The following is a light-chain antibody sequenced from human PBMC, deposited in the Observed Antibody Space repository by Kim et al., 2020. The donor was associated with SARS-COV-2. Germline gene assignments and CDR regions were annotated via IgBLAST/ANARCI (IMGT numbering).Light chain of an antibody. CDR1: TSNIGNDY. CDR3: AAWDDSLRGV. Sequence: PGQRVTSSCSGRTSNIGNDYFSGYQQLPGMAPKLLISKSAQRPSGVPDRFSGSKSGTSASLAISGLRSEDEADYYCAAWDDSLRGVFGGGTQLTVL. J-gene: IGLJ2*01. CDR2: KSA. V-gene: IGLV1-47*01.